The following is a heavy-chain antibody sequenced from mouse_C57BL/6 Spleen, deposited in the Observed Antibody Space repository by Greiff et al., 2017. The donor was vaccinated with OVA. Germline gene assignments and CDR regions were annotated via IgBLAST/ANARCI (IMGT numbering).Heavy chain of an antibody. V-gene: IGHV1-52*01. CDR1: GYTFTSYW. CDR3: ARDYTVVADWYFDV. Sequence: VKLQQPGAELVRPGSSVKLSCKASGYTFTSYWMHWVKQRPIQGLEWIGNIDPSDSETHYNQKFKDKATLTVDKSSSTAYMQLSSLTSEDSAVYYCARDYTVVADWYFDVWGTGTTVTVSS. D-gene: IGHD1-1*01. J-gene: IGHJ1*03. CDR2: IDPSDSET.